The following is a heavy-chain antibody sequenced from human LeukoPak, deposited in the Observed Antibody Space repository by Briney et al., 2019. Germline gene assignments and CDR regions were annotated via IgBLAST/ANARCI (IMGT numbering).Heavy chain of an antibody. V-gene: IGHV4-59*01. CDR1: GGSISSYY. D-gene: IGHD3-16*01. CDR3: AREVGGSAFDI. J-gene: IGHJ3*02. Sequence: PSETLSLTCTVSGGSISSYYWSWIRQPPGKGLEWIGYIYYSGSTNYNPSLKSRVTISVDTSKNQFSLKLSSVTAADTAVYYCAREVGGSAFDIWGQGTMVTVSS. CDR2: IYYSGST.